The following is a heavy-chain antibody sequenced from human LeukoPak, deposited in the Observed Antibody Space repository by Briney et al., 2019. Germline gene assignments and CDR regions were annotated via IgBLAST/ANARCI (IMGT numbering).Heavy chain of an antibody. J-gene: IGHJ4*02. CDR3: ASDWGYTSSWDRFEY. Sequence: PGRSLRLSCAASGFTFSSFWMSWVRQAPGKGLEWVANIKPDGSEEFYVDSVKGRFTISRDNAKNSLYLQMNSLRAEDTAVYYCASDWGYTSSWDRFEYWGQGTLVTVSS. CDR2: IKPDGSEE. D-gene: IGHD6-13*01. V-gene: IGHV3-7*05. CDR1: GFTFSSFW.